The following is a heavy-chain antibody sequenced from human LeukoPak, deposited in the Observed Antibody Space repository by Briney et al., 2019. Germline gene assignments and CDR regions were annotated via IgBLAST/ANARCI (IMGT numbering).Heavy chain of an antibody. CDR1: GYTFTGYY. Sequence: ASVKVSCKASGYTFTGYYMHWVRQAPGQGLEWMGRINPNSGGTNYAQKFQGRVTMTRDTSISTAYMELSRLRSDDTAVYYCARESYEIRGCLDYGGQGTLVTVSS. J-gene: IGHJ4*02. CDR3: ARESYEIRGCLDY. CDR2: INPNSGGT. V-gene: IGHV1-2*06. D-gene: IGHD3-22*01.